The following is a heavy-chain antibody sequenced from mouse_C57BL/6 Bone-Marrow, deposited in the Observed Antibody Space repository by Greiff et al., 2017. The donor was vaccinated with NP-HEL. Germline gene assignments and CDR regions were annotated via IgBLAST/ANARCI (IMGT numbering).Heavy chain of an antibody. Sequence: VQLQQPGAELVRPGTSVKLSCKASGYTFTSYWMHWVKQRPGQGLEWIGVIDPSDSYTNYNQKFKGKATLTVDTSSSTAYMQLSSLTSEDSAVYYFARKGYYYGSTFAYWGQGTLVTVSA. J-gene: IGHJ3*01. CDR2: IDPSDSYT. CDR1: GYTFTSYW. D-gene: IGHD1-1*01. CDR3: ARKGYYYGSTFAY. V-gene: IGHV1-59*01.